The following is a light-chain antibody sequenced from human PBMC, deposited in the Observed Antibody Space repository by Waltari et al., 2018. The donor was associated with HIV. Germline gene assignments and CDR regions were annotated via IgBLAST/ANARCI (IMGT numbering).Light chain of an antibody. Sequence: QSALTQPPSASGSPGQSVTISCTGTRNDVGNYAYVSWYQQHPGQAPKLLIYEVNQQPAGVPDRFSGAKADNTASLTVSGLQSEDEADYYCSSYAGRNNRLVFGGGTKMTVL. CDR2: EVN. V-gene: IGLV2-8*01. J-gene: IGLJ2*01. CDR1: RNDVGNYAY. CDR3: SSYAGRNNRLV.